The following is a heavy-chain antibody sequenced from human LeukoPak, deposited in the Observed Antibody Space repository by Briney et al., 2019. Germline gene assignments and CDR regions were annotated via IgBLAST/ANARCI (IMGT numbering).Heavy chain of an antibody. Sequence: GGSLRLSCAASGVTFSGYAMSWVRQAPGKGLEWVSIISSSGGSTYYADSVKGRFTISRDNSKNTLYLRMNGLRAEDTAVYYCVQSGSSLRDYYYGMDVWGQGTTVTVSS. CDR1: GVTFSGYA. CDR3: VQSGSSLRDYYYGMDV. J-gene: IGHJ6*02. V-gene: IGHV3-23*01. D-gene: IGHD1-26*01. CDR2: ISSSGGST.